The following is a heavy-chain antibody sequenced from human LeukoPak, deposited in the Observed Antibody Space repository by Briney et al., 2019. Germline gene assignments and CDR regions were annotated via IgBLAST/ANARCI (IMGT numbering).Heavy chain of an antibody. V-gene: IGHV6-1*01. CDR1: GDSVSTVYSA. D-gene: IGHD1-14*01. CDR3: ARDEYHLDY. CDR2: TYYRSKWNH. J-gene: IGHJ4*02. Sequence: SQTLSLTCAISGDSVSTVYSAWNWIRQSPSGGLEWLGRTYYRSKWNHDYAISVQSRITINPDTSKNQFSQQLNSVTPEDTAVYYCARDEYHLDYWGPGTLVTVSS.